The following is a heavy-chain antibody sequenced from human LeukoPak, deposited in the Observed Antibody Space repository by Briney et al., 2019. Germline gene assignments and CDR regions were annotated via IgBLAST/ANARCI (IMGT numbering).Heavy chain of an antibody. CDR3: AKHARRGPHWFDP. CDR2: ISGSAYTT. Sequence: GGTLRLSCAASGFTFSSYGMSWVRQAPGKGLEWVSAISGSAYTTYYAHSVKGRFTISRDNSKNTLYLQMNSLRADDTAVYYCAKHARRGPHWFDPWGQGTLVTVSS. D-gene: IGHD2-8*01. V-gene: IGHV3-23*01. CDR1: GFTFSSYG. J-gene: IGHJ5*02.